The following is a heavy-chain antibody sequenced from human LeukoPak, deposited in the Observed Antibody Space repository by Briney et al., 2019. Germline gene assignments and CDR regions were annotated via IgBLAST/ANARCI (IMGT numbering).Heavy chain of an antibody. Sequence: PGGSLRLSCAASGFTFSSYAMGWVRQAPGKGLEWVAPISGSGATTYYADSVKGRFTISRDNSKNTLYLQMNSLRIEDTAVYYCAKAHDIIVVLDFWGQGTLVTVSS. J-gene: IGHJ4*02. CDR2: ISGSGATT. CDR3: AKAHDIIVVLDF. CDR1: GFTFSSYA. V-gene: IGHV3-23*01. D-gene: IGHD2-15*01.